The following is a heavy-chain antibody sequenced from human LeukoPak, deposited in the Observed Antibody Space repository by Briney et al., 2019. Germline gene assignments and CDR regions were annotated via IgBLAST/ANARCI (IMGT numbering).Heavy chain of an antibody. CDR3: AREIYGSGSYYTDAFDI. J-gene: IGHJ3*02. CDR2: ISSSSSYI. D-gene: IGHD3-10*01. Sequence: GGSLRLSCAASGFTFSSYSMNWVRQAPGKGLEWVSSISSSSSYIYYADSVKGRFTISRDNAKNSLYLQMNSLRAEDTAVYYCAREIYGSGSYYTDAFDIWGQGTMATVSS. CDR1: GFTFSSYS. V-gene: IGHV3-21*01.